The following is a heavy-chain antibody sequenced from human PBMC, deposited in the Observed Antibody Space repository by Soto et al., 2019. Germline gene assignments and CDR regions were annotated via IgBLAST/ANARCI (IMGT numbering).Heavy chain of an antibody. CDR3: ARGPPLGF. CDR2: IYHSVST. J-gene: IGHJ4*02. Sequence: PSETLSLTCAVSGGSISSGGYSWSWIRQPPGKGLECIGYIYHSVSTYYNPSLKSRVTISVDRSKNQFSLKLSSVTAADTAVYYCARGPPLGFWGQGTLVTGSS. CDR1: GGSISSGGYS. V-gene: IGHV4-30-2*01.